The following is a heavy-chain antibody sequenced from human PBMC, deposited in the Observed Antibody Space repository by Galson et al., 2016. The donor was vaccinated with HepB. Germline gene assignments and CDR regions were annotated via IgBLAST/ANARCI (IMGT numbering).Heavy chain of an antibody. CDR2: ISYDGSNK. D-gene: IGHD1-7*01. J-gene: IGHJ3*02. CDR1: GFTFNNYA. CDR3: SRVRDWNYVWDAFDI. Sequence: SLRLSCAASGFTFNNYAIHWVRQAPGKGLEWVALISYDGSNKNYADSVKGRFTISRDNSKNTLSLQMNSLRVEDTAMYYSSRVRDWNYVWDAFDIWGQGTLVTVSS. V-gene: IGHV3-30*04.